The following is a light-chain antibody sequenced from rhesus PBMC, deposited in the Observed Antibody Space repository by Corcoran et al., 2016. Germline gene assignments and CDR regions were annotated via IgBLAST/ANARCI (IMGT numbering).Light chain of an antibody. CDR2: EVS. CDR3: SSYATSSAHI. CDR1: SNDIGDYNR. J-gene: IGLJ1*01. V-gene: IGLV2-13*02. Sequence: QAALTQSPSVSGSPGQSVTISCTGTSNDIGDYNRVSWYQQHPGKVPKLMIYEVSKRPSGVSDRFSGSKSGNTASLTISGLQAEDEANYYCSSYATSSAHIFGAGTRLTVL.